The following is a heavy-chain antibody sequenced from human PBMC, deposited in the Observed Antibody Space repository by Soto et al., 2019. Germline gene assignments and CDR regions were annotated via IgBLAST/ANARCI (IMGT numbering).Heavy chain of an antibody. J-gene: IGHJ6*03. D-gene: IGHD6-19*01. CDR3: AAAPVAGGAGYYYYYMDV. CDR1: GYTFTSYD. Sequence: ASVKVSCKASGYTFTSYDINWVRQATGQGLEWMGWMNPNSGNTGYARKFQGRVTMTRNTSTSTAYMELSSLRSEDTAVYYCAAAPVAGGAGYYYYYMDVWGKGTTVTVSS. CDR2: MNPNSGNT. V-gene: IGHV1-8*01.